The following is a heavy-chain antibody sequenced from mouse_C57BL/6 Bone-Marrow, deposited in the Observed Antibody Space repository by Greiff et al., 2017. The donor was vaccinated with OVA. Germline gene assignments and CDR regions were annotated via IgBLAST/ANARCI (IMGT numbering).Heavy chain of an antibody. Sequence: QVQLKESGPGLVQPSQSLSITCTVSGFSLTSYGVHWVRQSPGKGLEWLGVIWSGGSTDYNAAFISRLSISKDNSKSQVFFKRNSLQADDTAIYYCARNARLRRGAWFAYWGQGTLVTVSA. D-gene: IGHD2-4*01. CDR3: ARNARLRRGAWFAY. J-gene: IGHJ3*01. V-gene: IGHV2-2*01. CDR2: IWSGGST. CDR1: GFSLTSYG.